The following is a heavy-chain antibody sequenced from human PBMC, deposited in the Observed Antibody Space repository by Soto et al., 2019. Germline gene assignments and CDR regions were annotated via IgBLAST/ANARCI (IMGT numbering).Heavy chain of an antibody. V-gene: IGHV1-3*05. CDR3: XXXXXXXXFDY. J-gene: IGHJ4*02. Sequence: QVQLVQSGAEEKKPGASVKVSCKASGYTFTSYAMHWVRQAPGQRLEWMGWINAGNGNTKYSQKFRGRVTITRDTXXXXXXXXXXXXXXXXXXXXXXXXXXXXXXFDYWGQGTLVTVSS. CDR1: GYTFTSYA. CDR2: INAGNGNT.